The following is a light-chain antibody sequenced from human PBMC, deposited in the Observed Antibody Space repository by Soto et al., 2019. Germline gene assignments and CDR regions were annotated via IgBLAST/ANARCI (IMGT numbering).Light chain of an antibody. CDR2: KNN. CDR3: AAWDDSLSGHL. J-gene: IGLJ1*01. CDR1: GSNIGSNY. V-gene: IGLV1-47*01. Sequence: SVLTQPPSASGTPGQKVSISCSGSGSNIGSNYVYWYQQLPGTAPKLLIYKNNQRPSGVPDRFSGSKSDTSASLAISGLRSEDEADYYCAAWDDSLSGHLFGTGTKVTVL.